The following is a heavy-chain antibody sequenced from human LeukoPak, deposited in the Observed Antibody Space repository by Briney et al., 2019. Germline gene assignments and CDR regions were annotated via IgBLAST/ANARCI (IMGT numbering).Heavy chain of an antibody. J-gene: IGHJ6*03. D-gene: IGHD3-9*01. CDR3: AKSIRYFDWSYYMDV. V-gene: IGHV5-51*01. CDR1: GYSFTSYW. CDR2: ICPGDSDT. Sequence: GESLKISCKGSGYSFTSYWIGWVRQMPGKGLEWMGIICPGDSDTRYSPSFQGQVTISADKSISTAYLQWSSLKASDTAMYYCAKSIRYFDWSYYMDVWGKGTTVTVSS.